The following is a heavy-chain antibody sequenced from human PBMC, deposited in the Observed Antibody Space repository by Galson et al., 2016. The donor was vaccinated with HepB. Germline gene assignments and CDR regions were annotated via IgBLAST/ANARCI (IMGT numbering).Heavy chain of an antibody. J-gene: IGHJ4*02. Sequence: SLRLSCAASGFPFSTYGMSWVRQAPGKGLEWVSGISGSGGSIYSADSVKGRLTISRDNSKNTLYLQMNSLRADDTAVYYCAKKSLVAGTATYVFDNWGQGTLVTASS. CDR3: AKKSLVAGTATYVFDN. CDR1: GFPFSTYG. D-gene: IGHD6-19*01. CDR2: ISGSGGSI. V-gene: IGHV3-23*01.